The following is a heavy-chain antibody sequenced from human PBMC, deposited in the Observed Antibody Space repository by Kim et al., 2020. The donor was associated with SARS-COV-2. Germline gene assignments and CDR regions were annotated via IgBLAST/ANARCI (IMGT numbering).Heavy chain of an antibody. D-gene: IGHD3-22*01. Sequence: GGSLRLSCAASGFSFSSYGMHWVRQAPGKGLEWVALISYDGSHQYYADAVKGRFTISRDDSKNTLYLQMDSLRAEDAAVYYCAADDSTAYFLDYWGQGTLVTVSS. CDR3: AADDSTAYFLDY. V-gene: IGHV3-30*03. CDR1: GFSFSSYG. CDR2: ISYDGSHQ. J-gene: IGHJ4*02.